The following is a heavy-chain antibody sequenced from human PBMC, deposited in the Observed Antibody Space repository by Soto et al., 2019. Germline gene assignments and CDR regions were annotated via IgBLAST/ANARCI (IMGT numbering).Heavy chain of an antibody. J-gene: IGHJ1*01. CDR1: GFTFDDYA. V-gene: IGHV3-9*01. D-gene: IGHD2-15*01. Sequence: EVQLVESGGGLVQPGRSLRLSCAASGFTFDDYAMHWVRQAPGKGLEWVSGISWNSGSICYADSVKGRFTISRDNAKNYLYLEMNSLRAEDTALYYCAKGGYCSGGSCYSEYFQHWGQGTLVTVAS. CDR2: ISWNSGSI. CDR3: AKGGYCSGGSCYSEYFQH.